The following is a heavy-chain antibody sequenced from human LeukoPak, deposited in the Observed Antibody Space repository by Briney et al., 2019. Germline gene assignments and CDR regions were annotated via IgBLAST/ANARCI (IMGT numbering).Heavy chain of an antibody. J-gene: IGHJ1*01. D-gene: IGHD3-22*01. V-gene: IGHV3-74*01. CDR2: IKSDGST. Sequence: GGSLTLSCAASGFTFSSYWLHWVRQAPGKGLVWVSRIKSDGSTNYADSVKGRFTISRDNAKNTVSLQMNSLRAEDTGVYYCARAPSEIGGYYPEYFRDWGKGTLVTVSS. CDR3: ARAPSEIGGYYPEYFRD. CDR1: GFTFSSYW.